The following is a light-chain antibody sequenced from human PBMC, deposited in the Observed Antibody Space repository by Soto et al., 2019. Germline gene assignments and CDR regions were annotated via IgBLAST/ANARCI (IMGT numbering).Light chain of an antibody. CDR2: ASS. V-gene: IGKV3-20*01. Sequence: EMVLTQAPGTTSLSPGETATLSCKTSQSSESNFLAWYQHKPGQAPRLLIYASSNRATGIPDRFSGSASGTDCTLTINRLEREDFAVYYCQLYGISPHFGQGARLEIK. CDR1: QSSESNF. CDR3: QLYGISPH. J-gene: IGKJ5*01.